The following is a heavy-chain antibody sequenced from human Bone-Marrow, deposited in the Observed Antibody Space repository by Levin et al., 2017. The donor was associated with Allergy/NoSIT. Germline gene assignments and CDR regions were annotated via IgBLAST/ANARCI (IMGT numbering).Heavy chain of an antibody. D-gene: IGHD4/OR15-4a*01. CDR3: ARDSANFGRHLRH. V-gene: IGHV1-69*04. CDR1: GDTLSSHT. Sequence: PGESLKISCLASGDTLSSHTVSWVRLAPGHGLEWMGRVIPVLDVAVYAQKFQGRVTITADTSAGAYYMELSSLRSDDTAVYYCARDSANFGRHLRHWGPGTLVIVSS. CDR2: VIPVLDVA. J-gene: IGHJ4*02.